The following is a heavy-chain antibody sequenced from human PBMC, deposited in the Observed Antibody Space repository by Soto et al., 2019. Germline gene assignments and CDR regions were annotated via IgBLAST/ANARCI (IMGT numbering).Heavy chain of an antibody. J-gene: IGHJ4*02. CDR1: GGSFSGYY. CDR2: INHSGST. V-gene: IGHV4-34*01. Sequence: SETLSLTCAVYGGSFSGYYWSWIRQPPGKGLEWIGEINHSGSTNYNPSLKSRVTISVDTSKNQFSLKLSSVTAADTAVYYCARGNITMIVVRQRTFDYWGQGTLVTVSS. D-gene: IGHD3-22*01. CDR3: ARGNITMIVVRQRTFDY.